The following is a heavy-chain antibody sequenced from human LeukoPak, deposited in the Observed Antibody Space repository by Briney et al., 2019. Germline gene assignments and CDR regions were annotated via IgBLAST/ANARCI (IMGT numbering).Heavy chain of an antibody. CDR1: GFTFGSYA. CDR3: AKDGKKYGSTWDFDY. Sequence: PGGSLRLSCAASGFTFGSYAMIWVRQAPGKGLEWVSHISSSGGSTYYADSVKGRFTISRVNSKNTLNLQMNSLRAEDTAVYYCAKDGKKYGSTWDFDYWGQGTLVTVSS. V-gene: IGHV3-23*01. CDR2: ISSSGGST. J-gene: IGHJ4*02. D-gene: IGHD6-13*01.